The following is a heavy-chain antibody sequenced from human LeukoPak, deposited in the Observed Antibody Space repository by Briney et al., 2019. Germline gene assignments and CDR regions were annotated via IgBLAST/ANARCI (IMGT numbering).Heavy chain of an antibody. CDR3: AKDMVWFGELLSSGAFDI. J-gene: IGHJ3*02. Sequence: GGSLRLSCAASGFTFDDYAMHWVRQAPGKGLEWVSGISWNSGSIGYADSVKGRFTISRDNAKNSLYLQMNSLRAEDTALYYCAKDMVWFGELLSSGAFDIWGQGTMVTVSS. D-gene: IGHD3-10*01. CDR1: GFTFDDYA. V-gene: IGHV3-9*01. CDR2: ISWNSGSI.